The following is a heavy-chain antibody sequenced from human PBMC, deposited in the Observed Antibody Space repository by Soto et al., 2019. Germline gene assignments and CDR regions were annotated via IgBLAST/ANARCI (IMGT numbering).Heavy chain of an antibody. D-gene: IGHD3-16*01. Sequence: ASETLSLTCTVSGGSISSGDYYWSWIRQPPGKGLEWIGYIYYSGSTYYNPSLKSRVTISVDTSKNQFSLKLSSVTAADTAVYYCAAWGTDYYYYGMDVWGQGTTVTVSS. CDR1: GGSISSGDYY. J-gene: IGHJ6*02. V-gene: IGHV4-30-4*01. CDR3: AAWGTDYYYYGMDV. CDR2: IYYSGST.